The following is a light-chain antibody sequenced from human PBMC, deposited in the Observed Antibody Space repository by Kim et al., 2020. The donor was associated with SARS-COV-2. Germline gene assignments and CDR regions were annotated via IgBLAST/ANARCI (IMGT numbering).Light chain of an antibody. V-gene: IGKV1-33*01. J-gene: IGKJ1*01. Sequence: DIQMTQSPSSLSASVGDRVTITCQASQDISNYLNWYQQKQGKAPKLLIYDASNLETGVPSRFSGSGSGTDFTFTISSLQPEDIATYYCQQYDNLAQWTFGQGTKVDIK. CDR2: DAS. CDR1: QDISNY. CDR3: QQYDNLAQWT.